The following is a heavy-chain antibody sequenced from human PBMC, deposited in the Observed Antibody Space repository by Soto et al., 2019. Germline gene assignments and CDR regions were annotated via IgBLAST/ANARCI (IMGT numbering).Heavy chain of an antibody. V-gene: IGHV1-69*13. Sequence: SVKVSCKASGGTFSSYAISWVRQAPGQGLEWMGGIIPIFGTANYAQKFQGRVTITADESTSTAYMELSRLRSEDTAVYYCARVRTPIVVVPAALSYYYGMDVWGQGTKVTVSS. D-gene: IGHD2-2*01. J-gene: IGHJ6*02. CDR2: IIPIFGTA. CDR1: GGTFSSYA. CDR3: ARVRTPIVVVPAALSYYYGMDV.